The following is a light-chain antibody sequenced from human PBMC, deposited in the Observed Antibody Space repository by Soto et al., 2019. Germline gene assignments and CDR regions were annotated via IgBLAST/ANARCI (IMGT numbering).Light chain of an antibody. J-gene: IGKJ5*01. CDR2: GAF. CDR1: PSVTNY. Sequence: EIVLTQSPATLSLSPGERATLSCRASPSVTNYLARYQQKPGQAPRLVIYGAFNRATGIPARFSGSGSGTDFTLTISSLEPEDFAVYYCQQRNIWPPVTFGQGTRLENK. CDR3: QQRNIWPPVT. V-gene: IGKV3-11*01.